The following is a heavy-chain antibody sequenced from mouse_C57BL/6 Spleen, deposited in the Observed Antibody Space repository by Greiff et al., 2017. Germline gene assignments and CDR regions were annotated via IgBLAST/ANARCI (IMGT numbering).Heavy chain of an antibody. J-gene: IGHJ4*01. D-gene: IGHD2-12*01. CDR1: GYTFNSYG. Sequence: QVQLKESGAELARPGASVKLSCKASGYTFNSYGMHWVNKRPGQGLEWIGDINPRSGYTEYKQKFKDKATLTADKSSSTAYMQLRSLTYEESAVYYCTRRYDMPYYSMDFWGPGTSVTVSS. CDR2: INPRSGYT. CDR3: TRRYDMPYYSMDF. V-gene: IGHV1-7*01.